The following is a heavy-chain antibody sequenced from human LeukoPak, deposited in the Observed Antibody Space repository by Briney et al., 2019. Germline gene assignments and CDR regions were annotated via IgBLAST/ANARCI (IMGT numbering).Heavy chain of an antibody. D-gene: IGHD4-17*01. CDR1: GFTFNSYA. V-gene: IGHV3-64*01. CDR2: ISSNGGST. CDR3: AIEGRGDYTGFDL. Sequence: GGSLRLSCAASGFTFNSYAMRWVRQAPGKGLEYVSAISSNGGSTYYANSVKGRFTISRDNSKNTLYLQMGSLRAEDKAVYYCAIEGRGDYTGFDLWGRGSLVTVSS. J-gene: IGHJ2*01.